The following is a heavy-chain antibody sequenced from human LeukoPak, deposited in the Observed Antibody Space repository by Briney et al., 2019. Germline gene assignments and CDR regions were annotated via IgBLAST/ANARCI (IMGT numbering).Heavy chain of an antibody. V-gene: IGHV1-69*01. CDR2: IIPIFGTA. J-gene: IGHJ4*02. D-gene: IGHD5-18*01. CDR3: ASSPVTWIQLWFGY. CDR1: GGTFSSYA. Sequence: GSSVKASCKASGGTFSSYAISWVRQAPGQGLEWMGGIIPIFGTANYAQKFQGRVTITADESTSTAYMELSSLRSEDTAVYYCASSPVTWIQLWFGYWGQGTLVTVSS.